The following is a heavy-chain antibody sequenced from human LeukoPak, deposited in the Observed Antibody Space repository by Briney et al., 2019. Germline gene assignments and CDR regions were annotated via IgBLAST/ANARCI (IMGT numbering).Heavy chain of an antibody. CDR3: ARSEDYCSGGSCYAH. J-gene: IGHJ4*02. CDR2: ITGSSNFI. CDR1: GFTFTTYW. D-gene: IGHD2-15*01. V-gene: IGHV3-21*06. Sequence: GGSLRLSCAASGFTFTTYWMHWVRQAPGKGLEWVSSITGSSNFIYYADSVKGRFTISRDNAKNSLFLQMNSLRAEDTAMYYCARSEDYCSGGSCYAHWGQGILVTVSS.